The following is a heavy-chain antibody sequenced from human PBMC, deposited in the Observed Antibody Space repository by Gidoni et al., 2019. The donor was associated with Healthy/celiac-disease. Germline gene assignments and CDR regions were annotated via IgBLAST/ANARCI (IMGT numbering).Heavy chain of an antibody. J-gene: IGHJ4*02. V-gene: IGHV1-18*01. CDR1: GYTFTSYG. CDR3: ARDSYNWNYGVPYDY. Sequence: QVQLVQSGAEVKKPGASVKAPCKASGYTFTSYGISWVRQAPGQGLEWMGWISAYNGNTNYAQKLQGRVTMTTDTSTSTAYMELRSLRSDDTAVYYCARDSYNWNYGVPYDYWGQGTLVTVSS. D-gene: IGHD1-7*01. CDR2: ISAYNGNT.